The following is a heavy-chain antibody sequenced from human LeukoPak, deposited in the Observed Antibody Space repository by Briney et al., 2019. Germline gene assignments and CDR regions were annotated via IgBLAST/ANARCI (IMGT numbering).Heavy chain of an antibody. CDR3: ARLQPNSGEWAFDI. CDR1: GASISTYY. V-gene: IGHV4-59*01. Sequence: SETLSLTCTVSGASISTYYWSWIRQSSGKGLEWIGYLYSRGSPNYNPSLKRRVTISVDTSKNLFSLTLTSVTAADTAVYYCARLQPNSGEWAFDIWGQGTMVTVSS. CDR2: LYSRGSP. D-gene: IGHD1-1*01. J-gene: IGHJ3*02.